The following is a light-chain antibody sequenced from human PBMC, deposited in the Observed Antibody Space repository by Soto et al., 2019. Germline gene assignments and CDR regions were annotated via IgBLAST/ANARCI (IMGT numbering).Light chain of an antibody. CDR3: AAWDDSLNGVV. CDR1: RFNIGRST. Sequence: QSVLTQPPTASGTPGQRVTISCSGSRFNIGRSTVNWYQQLPGSAPKLLIYSNNQRPSGVPDRFSCSRSGTSASLAISGLQSEDEADYYCAAWDDSLNGVVFGGGTKLTVL. J-gene: IGLJ2*01. V-gene: IGLV1-44*01. CDR2: SNN.